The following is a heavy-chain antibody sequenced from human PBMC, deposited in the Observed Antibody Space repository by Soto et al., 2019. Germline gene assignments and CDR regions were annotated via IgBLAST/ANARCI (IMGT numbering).Heavy chain of an antibody. CDR3: ARVQGQWLPTDAFDI. CDR1: GDSVSSNSAA. Sequence: SQTLSLTCAISGDSVSSNSAALNLIRQSPSRGLEWLGRTYYRSKWYNDYAVSVKSRITINPDTSKNQFSLQLNSVTPEDTAVYYCARVQGQWLPTDAFDIWGQGTMVTVSS. V-gene: IGHV6-1*01. J-gene: IGHJ3*02. D-gene: IGHD6-19*01. CDR2: TYYRSKWYN.